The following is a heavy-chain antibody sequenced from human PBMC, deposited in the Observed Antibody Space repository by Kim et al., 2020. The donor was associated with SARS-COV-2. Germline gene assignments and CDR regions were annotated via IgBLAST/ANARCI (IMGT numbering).Heavy chain of an antibody. V-gene: IGHV3-30*18. D-gene: IGHD2-8*02. J-gene: IGHJ4*02. CDR2: ISYDGSNK. Sequence: GGSLRLSCAASGFTFSSYGMPWVRQAPGKGLEWVAAISYDGSNKYYADSVKGRFTISRDNSKNTLYLQMNSLRAEDTAVYYCAKDQSARTGFDYWGQGTLVTVSS. CDR1: GFTFSSYG. CDR3: AKDQSARTGFDY.